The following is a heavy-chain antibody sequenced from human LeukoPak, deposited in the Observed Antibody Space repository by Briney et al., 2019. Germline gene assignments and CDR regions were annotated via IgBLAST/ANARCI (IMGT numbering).Heavy chain of an antibody. Sequence: EWIGYIYYSGSTYYNPSLKSRVTISVDTSKNQFSLKLSSVTAADTAVYYYARGDLTGKFDYWGQGTLVTVSS. J-gene: IGHJ4*02. CDR3: ARGDLTGKFDY. CDR2: IYYSGST. D-gene: IGHD1-20*01. V-gene: IGHV4-30-4*01.